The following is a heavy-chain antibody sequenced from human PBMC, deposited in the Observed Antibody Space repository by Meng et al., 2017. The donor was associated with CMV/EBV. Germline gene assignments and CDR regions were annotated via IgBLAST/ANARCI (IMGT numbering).Heavy chain of an antibody. Sequence: GGSLRLSCAASGFTFDDYAMHWVRQAPGKGLEWVSVINWNSGDIGYADSVKGRFTISRDNAKNSLYLQMNSLRDEDTALYYCAKDIRGYWYSLEYWGQGTLVTVSS. V-gene: IGHV3-9*01. CDR1: GFTFDDYA. CDR3: AKDIRGYWYSLEY. J-gene: IGHJ4*02. D-gene: IGHD2-2*03. CDR2: INWNSGDI.